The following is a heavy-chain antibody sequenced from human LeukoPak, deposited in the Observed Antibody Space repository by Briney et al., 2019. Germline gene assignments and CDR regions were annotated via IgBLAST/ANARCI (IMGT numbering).Heavy chain of an antibody. D-gene: IGHD1-26*01. V-gene: IGHV3-7*01. CDR2: IKQDGREK. J-gene: IGHJ4*02. Sequence: GGSLRLSCAASGFTFTCCWMSWVRQTPGKGLEWVASIKQDGREKFYADSVQGRFTISRDNAKNSLYLQVNSLRAKDTAVYYCARVPGRTRYFDSWGQGILVTVSS. CDR1: GFTFTCCW. CDR3: ARVPGRTRYFDS.